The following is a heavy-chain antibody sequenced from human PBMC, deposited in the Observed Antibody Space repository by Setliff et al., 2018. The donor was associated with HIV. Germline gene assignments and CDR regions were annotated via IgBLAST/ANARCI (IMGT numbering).Heavy chain of an antibody. V-gene: IGHV4-31*03. CDR3: ARGAPYGSGRHRWNY. CDR2: IYYSGST. Sequence: TLSLTCTVSGDSIGFSGYFWSWIRQHPGKGLEWIGYIYYSGSTFYNPSLKSRAAISIDTSKNQLFLKLTSVPAADTAVYYCARGAPYGSGRHRWNYWGQGTLVTVSS. J-gene: IGHJ4*02. CDR1: GDSIGFSGYF. D-gene: IGHD3-10*01.